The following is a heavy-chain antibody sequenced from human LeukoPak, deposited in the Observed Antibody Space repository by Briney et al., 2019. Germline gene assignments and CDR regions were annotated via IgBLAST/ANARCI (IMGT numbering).Heavy chain of an antibody. V-gene: IGHV1-18*01. CDR1: GFFFDSYG. Sequence: GASVKVSWKTSGFFFDSYGISWVRQAPGQGLEWMGWISGNTGNTNYAQNLQGRLTMTTDTSTSTAYMELRSLRSDDTAIYYCARGWYGSDIYFGFDYWGQGTLVTVSS. J-gene: IGHJ4*02. CDR2: ISGNTGNT. D-gene: IGHD3-10*01. CDR3: ARGWYGSDIYFGFDY.